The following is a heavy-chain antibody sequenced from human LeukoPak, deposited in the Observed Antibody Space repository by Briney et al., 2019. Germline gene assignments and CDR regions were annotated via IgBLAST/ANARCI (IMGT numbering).Heavy chain of an antibody. CDR1: GFTFSNAW. CDR3: TTEHEYSSGWDY. D-gene: IGHD6-19*01. J-gene: IGHJ4*02. V-gene: IGHV3-15*07. Sequence: GGSLRLSCAASGFTFSNAWMNWVRQALGKGLEWVGRIKSKTDGGTTDYAAPVKGRFTISRDDSKNTLYLQMNSLKTEDTAVYYCTTEHEYSSGWDYWGQGTLVTVSS. CDR2: IKSKTDGGTT.